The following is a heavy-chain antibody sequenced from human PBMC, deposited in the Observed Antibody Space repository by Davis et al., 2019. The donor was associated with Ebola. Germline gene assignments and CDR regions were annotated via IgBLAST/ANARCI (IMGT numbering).Heavy chain of an antibody. CDR2: TSYGGKT. CDR1: GGYISGYY. J-gene: IGHJ4*02. V-gene: IGHV4-59*08. CDR3: ARCGGDCYGLDY. Sequence: SETLSLTCTVSGGYISGYYWSWIRQPPGKGLEFIGYTSYGGKTRYNPSLKGRVSISVDTSKNQFSLKLSSVTAADTAVYFCARCGGDCYGLDYWGQGTLVTVSS. D-gene: IGHD2-21*02.